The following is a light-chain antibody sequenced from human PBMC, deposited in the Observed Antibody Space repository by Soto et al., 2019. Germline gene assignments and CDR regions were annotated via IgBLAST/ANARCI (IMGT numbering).Light chain of an antibody. V-gene: IGLV2-14*03. Sequence: QSALTQPASVSGSPGQSITISCTGTSSDVGGSNYVSWYQQHPGKAPKLMIYDVINRPSGVSNRFSGSKSGNSASLTISGLQAEDEADYYCSSYTSSSTYVVFGGGTQLTVL. J-gene: IGLJ2*01. CDR3: SSYTSSSTYVV. CDR2: DVI. CDR1: SSDVGGSNY.